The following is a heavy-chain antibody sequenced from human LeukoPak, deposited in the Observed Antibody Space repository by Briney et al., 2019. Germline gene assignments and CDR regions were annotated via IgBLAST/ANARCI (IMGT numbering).Heavy chain of an antibody. D-gene: IGHD3-10*01. Sequence: GGSPRLSCAASGFTFSSYAMSWVRQAPGKGLEWVSAISGSGGSTYYADSVKGRFTISRDNSKNTLYLQMNSLRAEDTAVYYCAKLSYYGSGSYIYWGQGTLVTVSS. J-gene: IGHJ4*02. CDR1: GFTFSSYA. CDR3: AKLSYYGSGSYIY. CDR2: ISGSGGST. V-gene: IGHV3-23*01.